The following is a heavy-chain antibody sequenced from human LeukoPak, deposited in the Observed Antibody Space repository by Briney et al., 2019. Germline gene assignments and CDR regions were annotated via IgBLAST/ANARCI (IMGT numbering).Heavy chain of an antibody. Sequence: NPSETLSLTCTVSGGSVSSGSYYWSWIRQPPGKGLEWIGYIYYSGSTNYNPSLKSRVTISVDTSKNQFSLKLSSVTAADTAVYYCARGRITMVRGVRLSVGNWFDPWGQGTLVTVSS. J-gene: IGHJ5*02. CDR3: ARGRITMVRGVRLSVGNWFDP. V-gene: IGHV4-61*01. CDR2: IYYSGST. CDR1: GGSVSSGSYY. D-gene: IGHD3-10*01.